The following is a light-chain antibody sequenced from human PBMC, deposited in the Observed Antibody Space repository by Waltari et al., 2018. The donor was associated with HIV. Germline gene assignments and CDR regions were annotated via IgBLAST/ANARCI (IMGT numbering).Light chain of an antibody. CDR2: QDK. CDR1: NLAEKF. Sequence: SYDLTQSTSLSVSPGQTAIITCSRDNLAEKFASWYQQKPGQSPVLVIFQDKKRPSGIPERFSASNSGNRDNLTISGTQALDEDDYYCQVWDTSAAGYVFGTGTKVTVL. CDR3: QVWDTSAAGYV. J-gene: IGLJ1*01. V-gene: IGLV3-1*01.